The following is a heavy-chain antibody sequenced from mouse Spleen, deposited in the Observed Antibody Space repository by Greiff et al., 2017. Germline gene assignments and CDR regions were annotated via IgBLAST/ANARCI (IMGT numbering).Heavy chain of an antibody. CDR3: ARGLTGHAY. J-gene: IGHJ3*01. Sequence: VQLQQSGPELVKPGASVKISCKASGYSFTGYYMNWVKQSPEKSLEWIGEINPSTGGTTYNQKFKAKATLTVDKSSSTAYMQLKSLTSEDSAVYYCARGLTGHAYWGQGTLVTVSA. CDR1: GYSFTGYY. D-gene: IGHD4-1*01. CDR2: INPSTGGT. V-gene: IGHV1-42*01.